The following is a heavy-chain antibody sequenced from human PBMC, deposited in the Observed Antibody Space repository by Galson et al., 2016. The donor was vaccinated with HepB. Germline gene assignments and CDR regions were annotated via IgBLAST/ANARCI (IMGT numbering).Heavy chain of an antibody. CDR3: ARGLNHDTGS. J-gene: IGHJ4*02. V-gene: IGHV3-74*01. CDR2: IYSDGSST. CDR1: GFTFSSYW. Sequence: SLRLSCAASGFTFSSYWMHWVRQAPGKGLVWVSRIYSDGSSTNYADSVKGRFTISRDNAKNTVYLQMNGLRVEDTAVYYCARGLNHDTGSWGQGTLVTVSS. D-gene: IGHD1-14*01.